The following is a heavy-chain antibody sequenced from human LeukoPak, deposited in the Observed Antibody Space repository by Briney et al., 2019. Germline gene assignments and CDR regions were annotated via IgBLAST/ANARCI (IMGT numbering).Heavy chain of an antibody. V-gene: IGHV4-59*02. CDR1: GGSVSSNY. Sequence: SETLSLTCTVSGGSVSSNYWSWIRQPPGNGLEWIGYIYYSGSTNYNPSLKSRVTISVDTSKNQFSLKLNSVTAADTAVYYCARGPQSYYDSRIGHIDCFDYCGQGTLVTVSS. D-gene: IGHD3-22*01. J-gene: IGHJ4*02. CDR3: ARGPQSYYDSRIGHIDCFDY. CDR2: IYYSGST.